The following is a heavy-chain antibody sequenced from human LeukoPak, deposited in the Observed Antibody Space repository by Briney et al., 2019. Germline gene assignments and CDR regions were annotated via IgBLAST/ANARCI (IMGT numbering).Heavy chain of an antibody. Sequence: PSETLSLTCTVSGGSISSYYWNWIRQPPGKGLEWIGYIYYDGSPNYNPSLKSRVTISVDTSKNQFSLNLSSVTAADTAVYYCARHSKGGSGWYYWGQGTLVTVSS. CDR3: ARHSKGGSGWYY. CDR1: GGSISSYY. D-gene: IGHD6-19*01. J-gene: IGHJ4*02. CDR2: IYYDGSP. V-gene: IGHV4-59*08.